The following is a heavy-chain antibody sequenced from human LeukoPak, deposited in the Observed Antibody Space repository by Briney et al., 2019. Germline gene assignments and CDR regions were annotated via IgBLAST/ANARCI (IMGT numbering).Heavy chain of an antibody. J-gene: IGHJ4*02. CDR2: IYTSGST. CDR1: GGSISSYY. D-gene: IGHD2-8*01. CDR3: ARGVYLGNGYYFDY. Sequence: PSETLSLTCTVSGGSISSYYWSWLRQPAGKGLEWIGHIYTSGSTNYNSSLTSRVTMSVDTSKNQFSVKLNSVIAADTAMYYCARGVYLGNGYYFDYWGQGTLVTVSS. V-gene: IGHV4-4*07.